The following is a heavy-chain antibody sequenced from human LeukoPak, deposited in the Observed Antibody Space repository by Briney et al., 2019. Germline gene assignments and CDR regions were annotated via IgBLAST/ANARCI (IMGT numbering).Heavy chain of an antibody. CDR3: ARDVGYSNTALWEGDAFDI. CDR2: ISSSSSTI. CDR1: GFTFSSYS. Sequence: PLGSLRLSSAPSGFTFSSYSMNSVCQSPGERLWRGSYISSSSSTIYYADSVKGRFTISRDNAKNSLYLRMNSLRAEDTAVYYCARDVGYSNTALWEGDAFDIWGQGTMVTVSS. J-gene: IGHJ3*02. D-gene: IGHD6-13*01. V-gene: IGHV3-48*01.